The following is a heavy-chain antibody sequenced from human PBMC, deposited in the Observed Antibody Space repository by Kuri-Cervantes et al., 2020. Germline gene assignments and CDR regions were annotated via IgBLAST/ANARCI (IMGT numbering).Heavy chain of an antibody. D-gene: IGHD5-18*01. CDR3: TTEAAMIIGDAFDI. V-gene: IGHV3-33*08. CDR2: IWYDGSNK. J-gene: IGHJ3*02. CDR1: GFTFSSYG. Sequence: GESLKISCAASGFTFSSYGMHWVRQAPGKGLEWVAVIWYDGSNKYYADSVKGRFTISRDNSKNTLYLQMNSLKTDDTAVYYCTTEAAMIIGDAFDIWGQGTMVTVSS.